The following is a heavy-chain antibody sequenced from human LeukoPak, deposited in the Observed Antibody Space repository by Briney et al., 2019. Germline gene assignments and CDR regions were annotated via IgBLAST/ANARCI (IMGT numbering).Heavy chain of an antibody. Sequence: GGSLRLSCAASGFTFSSSAMHWVRQAPDKGLEWVAVISYDGSNKYYADSVKGRFTISRDNSKNTLYLQMNSLRADDTAVYYRARDRDSSGWYEGFDYWGQGTLVTVSS. V-gene: IGHV3-30-3*01. CDR1: GFTFSSSA. CDR2: ISYDGSNK. J-gene: IGHJ4*02. CDR3: ARDRDSSGWYEGFDY. D-gene: IGHD6-19*01.